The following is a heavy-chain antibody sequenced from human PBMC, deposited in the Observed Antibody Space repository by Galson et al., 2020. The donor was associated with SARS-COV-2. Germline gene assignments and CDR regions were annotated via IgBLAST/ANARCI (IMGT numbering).Heavy chain of an antibody. Sequence: GGSLRLSCAASGFTFSSYAMHWVRQAPGKGLEWVSVITFDGSHKYYADSVKGRFTISRDNSKNTLYLQMNSLGAEDTAVYYWARDYDGSGWIDYWGQGTLVTVSS. V-gene: IGHV3-30-3*01. CDR3: ARDYDGSGWIDY. J-gene: IGHJ4*02. CDR2: ITFDGSHK. CDR1: GFTFSSYA. D-gene: IGHD6-19*01.